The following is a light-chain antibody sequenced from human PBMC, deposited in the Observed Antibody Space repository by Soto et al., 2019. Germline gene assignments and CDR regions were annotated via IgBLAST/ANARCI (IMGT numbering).Light chain of an antibody. J-gene: IGLJ2*01. CDR1: RSDVGSYNS. CDR3: LSYAGNSIWL. Sequence: QSVLTLPASVSGTPGQSITISCTGTRSDVGSYNSIAWYQQHPGKAPRVVIFEVTKRPSGISDRFSGSKSGYTAPLRISGLQAEDEADYFCLSYAGNSIWLFGGGTKVTVL. CDR2: EVT. V-gene: IGLV2-23*02.